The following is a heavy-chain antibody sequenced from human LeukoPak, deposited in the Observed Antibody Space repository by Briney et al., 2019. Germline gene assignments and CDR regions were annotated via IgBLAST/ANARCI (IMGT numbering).Heavy chain of an antibody. CDR3: ARDYYDSSGYFDY. D-gene: IGHD3-22*01. J-gene: IGHJ4*02. CDR2: IYYSGST. V-gene: IGHV4-59*12. CDR1: GGSFSGYY. Sequence: PSETLSLTCAVYGGSFSGYYWSWIRQPPGKGLEWIGYIYYSGSTNYNPSLKSRVTISVDTSKNQFSLKLSSVTAADTAVYYCARDYYDSSGYFDYWGQGTLVTVSS.